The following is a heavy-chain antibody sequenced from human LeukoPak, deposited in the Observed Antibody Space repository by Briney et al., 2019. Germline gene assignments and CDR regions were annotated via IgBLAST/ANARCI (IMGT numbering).Heavy chain of an antibody. V-gene: IGHV3-33*01. J-gene: IGHJ3*02. D-gene: IGHD6-19*01. CDR1: GLTFRSHG. CDR3: ARGTGSGSYDAFDI. CDR2: IWYDGSNK. Sequence: GGSLTLFCAASGLTFRSHGVQSVRQAPGKGLEWVAVIWYDGSNKFYAVSVRGRYTIYRDNPKNTLYVQMNSLRAEDTAVYYCARGTGSGSYDAFDIWGQGTMVTVSS.